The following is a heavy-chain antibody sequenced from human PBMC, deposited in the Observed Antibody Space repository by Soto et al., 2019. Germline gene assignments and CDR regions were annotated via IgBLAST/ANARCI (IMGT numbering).Heavy chain of an antibody. CDR1: GGSINSDY. J-gene: IGHJ4*02. CDR3: ARGRPIYNWIY. Sequence: PSETLSLTCTVSGGSINSDYWSWIRQSPGKGLEWIGYVFFSGSTNYNHSFKSRVTISVDTSKNQIYLRVTSVTAADTAVYYCARGRPIYNWIYRGQATLVTVS. CDR2: VFFSGST. D-gene: IGHD1-20*01. V-gene: IGHV4-59*01.